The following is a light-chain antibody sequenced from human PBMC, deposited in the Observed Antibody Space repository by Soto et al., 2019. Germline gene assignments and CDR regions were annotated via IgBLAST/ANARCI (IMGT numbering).Light chain of an antibody. Sequence: DIQMTQSPSNLSASVGDRVTITCRASQSVGSWLAWYQQKPGKAPKYLIYKASILESGVPSRFSGSGSGTEFTLTISSLQPDDFATYYCQQYDAYPWTFGQGTKLDFK. CDR2: KAS. CDR3: QQYDAYPWT. J-gene: IGKJ2*02. V-gene: IGKV1-5*03. CDR1: QSVGSW.